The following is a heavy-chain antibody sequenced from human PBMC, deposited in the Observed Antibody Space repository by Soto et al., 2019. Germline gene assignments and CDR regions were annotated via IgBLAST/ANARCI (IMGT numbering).Heavy chain of an antibody. V-gene: IGHV4-39*01. CDR2: IYYSGST. J-gene: IGHJ6*02. CDR3: ACIFSGGYGYGFYYYGMDV. CDR1: GGSISSSRYY. D-gene: IGHD5-18*01. Sequence: SATLSLTCTVSGGSISSSRYYWGWIRQPPGKGLEWIGSIYYSGSTYYNPSLKSRVTISVDTSKNQFSLKLSSVTAADTAVYYCACIFSGGYGYGFYYYGMDVWGQGTTVT.